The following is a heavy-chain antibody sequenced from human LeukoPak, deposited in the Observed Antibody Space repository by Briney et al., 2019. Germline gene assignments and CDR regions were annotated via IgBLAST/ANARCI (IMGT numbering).Heavy chain of an antibody. Sequence: PGGSLRLSCAASGFTVSSNYMSWVRQAPGKGLVWVSRIHTDGSSTTYADSVKGRFTISRDNATNTLYLQMNSLRAEDTAVYYCASDRGYSFDYWGQGTLVTVSS. CDR3: ASDRGYSFDY. CDR1: GFTVSSNY. CDR2: IHTDGSST. D-gene: IGHD5-24*01. V-gene: IGHV3-74*01. J-gene: IGHJ4*02.